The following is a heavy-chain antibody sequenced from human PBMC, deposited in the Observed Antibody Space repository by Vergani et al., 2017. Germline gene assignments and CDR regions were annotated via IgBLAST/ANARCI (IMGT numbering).Heavy chain of an antibody. CDR3: ARGEWELLHYFDY. J-gene: IGHJ4*02. D-gene: IGHD1-26*01. V-gene: IGHV3-30*04. Sequence: QVQLVESGGGVVQPGRSLRLSCAASGFTFSSYAMHWVRQAPGKGLEWVAVISYDGSNKYYADSVKGRFTISRDNSKNTLYLQMNSLRAEDTAVYYCARGEWELLHYFDYWGQGTLVTVSS. CDR1: GFTFSSYA. CDR2: ISYDGSNK.